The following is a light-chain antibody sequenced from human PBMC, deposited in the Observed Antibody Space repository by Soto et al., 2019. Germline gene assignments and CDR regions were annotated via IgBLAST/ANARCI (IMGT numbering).Light chain of an antibody. CDR2: DAS. J-gene: IGKJ2*01. CDR1: QSVSTY. V-gene: IGKV3-11*01. CDR3: QQRSNWPPYT. Sequence: EIVLTQSPATLSLSPGERATLSCRASQSVSTYLAWYQQKPGQGPRLLIYDASNRATGIPARFSGSGSGTDFTLTISGLEPEDFAVYYCQQRSNWPPYTFGQGTKLEIK.